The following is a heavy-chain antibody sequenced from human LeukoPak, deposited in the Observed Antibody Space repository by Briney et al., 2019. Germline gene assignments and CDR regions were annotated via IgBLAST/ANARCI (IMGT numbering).Heavy chain of an antibody. CDR1: GFTFSDYY. CDR2: ISSSGSTI. Sequence: PGGSLRLSCAASGFTFSDYYMSWIRQAPGKGLEWVSYISSSGSTIYYADSVKGRFTISRDNAKNSLYLQMNSLRAEDTAVYYCARQPIRYDYGVYEAGYYYYYMDVWGKGTTVTVSS. J-gene: IGHJ6*03. CDR3: ARQPIRYDYGVYEAGYYYYYMDV. D-gene: IGHD4-17*01. V-gene: IGHV3-11*01.